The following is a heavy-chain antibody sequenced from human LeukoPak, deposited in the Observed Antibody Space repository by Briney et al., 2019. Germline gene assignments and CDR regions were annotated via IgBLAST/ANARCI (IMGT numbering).Heavy chain of an antibody. CDR2: IYYSGST. D-gene: IGHD3-16*02. CDR1: GGSISSSSYY. J-gene: IGHJ4*02. Sequence: SETLSLTCTVSGGSISSSSYYWGWIRQPPGKGLEWIGSIYYSGSTYYNPSLKSRVTISVDTSKNQFSLKLSSVTAADTAVYYCARLITFGGVIVQYYFDYWGQGTLVTVSS. CDR3: ARLITFGGVIVQYYFDY. V-gene: IGHV4-39*07.